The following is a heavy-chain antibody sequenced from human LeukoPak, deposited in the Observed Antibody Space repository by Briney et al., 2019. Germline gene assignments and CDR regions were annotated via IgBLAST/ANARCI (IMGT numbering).Heavy chain of an antibody. CDR2: MNPNSGNT. Sequence: ASVKVSCKASGYTFTSYVINWVRQATGQGLEWMGWMNPNSGNTGYAHKFQGRVTMTRNTSKSTAYMELSSLRSEDTAVYYCARATPGWKFDPWGQGTLVTVSS. CDR1: GYTFTSYV. D-gene: IGHD1-1*01. CDR3: ARATPGWKFDP. J-gene: IGHJ5*02. V-gene: IGHV1-8*01.